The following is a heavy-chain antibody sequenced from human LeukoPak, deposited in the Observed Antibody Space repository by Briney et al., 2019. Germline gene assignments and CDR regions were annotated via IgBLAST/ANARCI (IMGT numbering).Heavy chain of an antibody. J-gene: IGHJ4*02. D-gene: IGHD3-22*01. CDR1: GDSFSSNNY. CDR3: ARNAGYSDLNY. Sequence: SETLSLTCTVSGDSFSSNNYWTWVRQPPGRGLEWIGEIYRSGATNYNPSLRSRVTVSLDKSKNQFSLRLNSVTAADTAIYYCARNAGYSDLNYWGQGVLVTVSS. V-gene: IGHV4-4*02. CDR2: IYRSGAT.